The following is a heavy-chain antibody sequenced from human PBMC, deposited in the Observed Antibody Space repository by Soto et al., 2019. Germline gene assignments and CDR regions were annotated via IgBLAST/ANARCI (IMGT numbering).Heavy chain of an antibody. CDR3: AREAYFDYFDY. V-gene: IGHV3-7*01. CDR2: IKQDGSDK. D-gene: IGHD2-21*01. Sequence: GGSLRLSCAASGFTFINYWMSWVRQAPGQGLEWVANIKQDGSDKYYGDSVRGRFTISRDNAKNSLYLQLNSLRAEDTAVYYCAREAYFDYFDYWGQGTLVTVSS. CDR1: GFTFINYW. J-gene: IGHJ4*02.